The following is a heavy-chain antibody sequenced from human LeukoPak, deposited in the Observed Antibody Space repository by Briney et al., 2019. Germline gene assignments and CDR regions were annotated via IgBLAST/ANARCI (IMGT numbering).Heavy chain of an antibody. D-gene: IGHD3-16*01. CDR3: ARSANQGGVWV. Sequence: GGSLRLSCAASGFTFDDYAMHWVRQAPGQGLEWVSLISWDGGSTYYADSVKGRFTISRDNRKNSLYLQMNSLRAEDTAMYYCARSANQGGVWVWGQGTLVTVSS. V-gene: IGHV3-43D*03. CDR2: ISWDGGST. J-gene: IGHJ4*02. CDR1: GFTFDDYA.